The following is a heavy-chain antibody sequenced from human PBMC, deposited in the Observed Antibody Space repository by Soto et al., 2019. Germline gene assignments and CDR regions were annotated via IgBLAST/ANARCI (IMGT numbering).Heavy chain of an antibody. CDR2: IHHSGRT. CDR3: GRVMIGTSRHTDSDY. V-gene: IGHV4-30-4*08. J-gene: IGHJ4*02. CDR1: GDSLNSGDYY. D-gene: IGHD2-2*01. Sequence: SETLSLTCAVFGDSLNSGDYYWTWIRQHAGKGLEWIGHIHHSGRTHYNPSLMSRVAVSKDTSKNQFSLKVASVTAADTAIYYCGRVMIGTSRHTDSDYWGQGTQVTVSS.